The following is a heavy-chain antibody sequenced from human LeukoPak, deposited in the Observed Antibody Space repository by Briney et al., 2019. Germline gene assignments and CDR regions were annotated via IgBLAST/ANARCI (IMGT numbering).Heavy chain of an antibody. V-gene: IGHV3-33*01. CDR3: ARDVSYNSLDY. CDR1: GFTFSSHG. Sequence: GGSLRLSCATSGFTFSSHGFYWVPQAPGKGLEWLAVIWYDGSKKYYADSVKGRSTISRDNSKNTLYLEMNSLRAEDTAVYYCARDVSYNSLDYWGQGALVTVSS. J-gene: IGHJ4*02. D-gene: IGHD6-13*01. CDR2: IWYDGSKK.